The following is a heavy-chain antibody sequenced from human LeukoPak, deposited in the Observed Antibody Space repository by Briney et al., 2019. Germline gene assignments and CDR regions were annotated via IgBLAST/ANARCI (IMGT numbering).Heavy chain of an antibody. J-gene: IGHJ4*02. CDR1: GFTFSNYA. CDR2: ISYDGSDK. CDR3: ARDWGRRYSSGWYGDFDY. D-gene: IGHD6-19*01. Sequence: GRSLRLSCAASGFTFSNYAMHWVRQAPGKGLEWVAVISYDGSDKYYADSVKGRFTISRDNSKNTLYLQMNSLRPEDTAVYYCARDWGRRYSSGWYGDFDYWGREPWSPSPQ. V-gene: IGHV3-30-3*01.